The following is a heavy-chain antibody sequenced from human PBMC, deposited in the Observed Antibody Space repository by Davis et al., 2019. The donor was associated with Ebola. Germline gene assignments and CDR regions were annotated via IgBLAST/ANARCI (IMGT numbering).Heavy chain of an antibody. CDR3: AKDPTKGGSPLPY. Sequence: GESLKISCAASGFTFSSYGMHWVRQAPGKGLEWVAVISYDGSNKYYADSVKGRFTISRDNSKNTLYLQMNSLRAEDTAVYYCAKDPTKGGSPLPYWGQGTLVTASS. J-gene: IGHJ4*02. V-gene: IGHV3-30*18. CDR1: GFTFSSYG. D-gene: IGHD1-26*01. CDR2: ISYDGSNK.